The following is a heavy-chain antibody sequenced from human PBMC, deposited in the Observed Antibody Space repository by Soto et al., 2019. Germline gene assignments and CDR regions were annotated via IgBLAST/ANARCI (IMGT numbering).Heavy chain of an antibody. D-gene: IGHD3-3*01. CDR3: ARSPDGSFGVVTDFDY. J-gene: IGHJ4*02. CDR1: GFTFSSYS. V-gene: IGHV3-21*01. Sequence: EVQLVESGGGLVQPGGSLRLSCAASGFTFSSYSMNWVRQAPGKGLEWVSSISSSSSYIYYADSVKGRFTISRDNAKNSLYLQMNSLRAEDTAVYYCARSPDGSFGVVTDFDYWGQGTLVTVSS. CDR2: ISSSSSYI.